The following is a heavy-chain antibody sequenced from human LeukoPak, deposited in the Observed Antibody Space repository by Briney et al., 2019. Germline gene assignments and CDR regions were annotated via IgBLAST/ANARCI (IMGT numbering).Heavy chain of an antibody. CDR2: ISWNSGSI. J-gene: IGHJ6*02. CDR1: GFTFDDYA. V-gene: IGHV3-9*01. CDR3: AKDMTGGYYYYYGMDV. Sequence: GRSLRLSCAASGFTFDDYAMHWVRQAPGKGLEWVSGISWNSGSIGYADSVKGRFTISRDNAKNSLYLQMNSLRAEDTALNYCAKDMTGGYYYYYGMDVWGQGTTVTVSS. D-gene: IGHD2-15*01.